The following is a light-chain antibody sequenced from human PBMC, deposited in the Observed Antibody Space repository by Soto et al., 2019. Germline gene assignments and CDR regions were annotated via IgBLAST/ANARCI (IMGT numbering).Light chain of an antibody. CDR3: QQYNNWSSYT. Sequence: EIVMTQSPATLSVSPGERATLSCRASQSVSSNLAWYQQKPGQAPRLLIYGASTMATGIPARFSGSGSGTEFTLTISSLQSEDFAVYYCQQYNNWSSYTFGQGTKLEIK. CDR2: GAS. V-gene: IGKV3-15*01. CDR1: QSVSSN. J-gene: IGKJ2*01.